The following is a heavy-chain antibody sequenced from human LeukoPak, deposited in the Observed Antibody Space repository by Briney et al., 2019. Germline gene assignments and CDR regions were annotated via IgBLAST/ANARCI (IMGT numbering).Heavy chain of an antibody. D-gene: IGHD3-16*01. CDR2: IYHSGST. V-gene: IGHV4-59*12. CDR3: ARDVGGAGFDP. Sequence: PSETLSLTCTVSGDFISSYYWSWIRQPPGKGLEWIGEIYHSGSTNYNPSLKSRVTISADKSKNQFSLKLSSVTAAGTAVYYCARDVGGAGFDPWGQGTLVTVSS. CDR1: GDFISSYY. J-gene: IGHJ5*02.